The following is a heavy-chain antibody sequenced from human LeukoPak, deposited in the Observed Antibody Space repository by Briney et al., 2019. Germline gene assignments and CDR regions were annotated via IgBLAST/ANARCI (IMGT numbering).Heavy chain of an antibody. CDR2: IIPIFGTA. CDR3: ARETESRPSLHAFDI. CDR1: GGTFSSYA. J-gene: IGHJ3*02. D-gene: IGHD1-14*01. V-gene: IGHV1-69*06. Sequence: SVKVSCTASGGTFSSYAISWVRQAPGQGLEWMGGIIPIFGTANYAQKFQGRVTITADKSTSTAYMELSSLRSEDTAVYYCARETESRPSLHAFDIWGQGTMVTVSS.